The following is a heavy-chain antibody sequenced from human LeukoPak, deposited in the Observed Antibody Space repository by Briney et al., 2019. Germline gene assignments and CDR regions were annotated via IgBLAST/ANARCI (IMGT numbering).Heavy chain of an antibody. D-gene: IGHD3-22*01. Sequence: PARSLRLSCTASGFTFEDSPMSWVRQAPGKGLEWVGFIRTKAYGETTEYAASVKGRFTISRDNSKNIAYLQISSLKTEDTAVYYCTRGVYYDGRRGYYTDYWGPGTLVTVSS. J-gene: IGHJ4*02. CDR1: GFTFEDSP. CDR3: TRGVYYDGRRGYYTDY. CDR2: IRTKAYGETT. V-gene: IGHV3-49*04.